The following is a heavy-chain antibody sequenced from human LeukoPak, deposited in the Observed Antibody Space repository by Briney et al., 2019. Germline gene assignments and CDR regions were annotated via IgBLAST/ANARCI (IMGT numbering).Heavy chain of an antibody. Sequence: PGGSLRLSCAASGFTVSSNYMSWIRQAPGKGLEWVSYISSSGSTIYYADSVKGRFTISRDNAKNSLYLQMNSLRAEDTAVYYCARTSSHYLPNYFDYWGQGTLVTVSS. V-gene: IGHV3-11*01. CDR3: ARTSSHYLPNYFDY. CDR1: GFTVSSNY. J-gene: IGHJ4*02. D-gene: IGHD6-13*01. CDR2: ISSSGSTI.